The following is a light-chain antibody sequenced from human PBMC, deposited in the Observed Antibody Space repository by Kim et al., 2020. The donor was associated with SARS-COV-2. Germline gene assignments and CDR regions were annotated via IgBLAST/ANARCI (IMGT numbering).Light chain of an antibody. J-gene: IGLJ1*01. Sequence: QSALTQPASVSGSPGQSITISCTGTSSDVGAYNYFSWYQQHPGKAPKLMIFDVNKRPSGLSNRFSGSKSGKTASLTISGLQAEDEADYYCSSYASTRSYVFGSGTKVTVL. CDR3: SSYASTRSYV. CDR2: DVN. CDR1: SSDVGAYNY. V-gene: IGLV2-14*03.